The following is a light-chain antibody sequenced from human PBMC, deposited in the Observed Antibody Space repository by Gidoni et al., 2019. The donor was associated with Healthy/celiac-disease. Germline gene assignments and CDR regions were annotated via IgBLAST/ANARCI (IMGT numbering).Light chain of an antibody. Sequence: QSVLTQPPSVSGAPGQRVTISCTGSSSNIGAGYDVHWYQQLPGTAPKPPIYGNINRPSGVPDRFSGSKSGTSASLAITGLQAEDEADYYCQSYDSSLSGSGVFGGGTKLTVL. CDR3: QSYDSSLSGSGV. V-gene: IGLV1-40*01. CDR2: GNI. J-gene: IGLJ2*01. CDR1: SSNIGAGYD.